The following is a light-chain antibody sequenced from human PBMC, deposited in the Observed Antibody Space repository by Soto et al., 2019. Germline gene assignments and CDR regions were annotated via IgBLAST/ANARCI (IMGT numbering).Light chain of an antibody. J-gene: IGKJ1*01. CDR2: ETS. CDR3: QQYKDYWT. V-gene: IGKV1-5*03. Sequence: DVQMTQSPSALSASVGDRVTITCRASQSISRWLAWYQQKPGKAPKLLIYETSSLEDGVPSRFTGCGSGTEFSLTITSLQPEDFASYYCQQYKDYWTFGQGTKVDIK. CDR1: QSISRW.